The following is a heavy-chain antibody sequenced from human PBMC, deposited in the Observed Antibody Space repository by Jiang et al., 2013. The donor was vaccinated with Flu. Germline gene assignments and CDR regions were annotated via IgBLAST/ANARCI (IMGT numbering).Heavy chain of an antibody. CDR1: GDSVSSNSVT. CDR3: VRLVGSSWLDY. Sequence: QTLSLTCAISGDSVSSNSVTWTWIRQSPSRGLEWLGRTYYRSQWNYDYVVSVRGRMTITPDTSKNQFSLQLNSITPEDTAVYFCVRLVGSSWLDYWGQGILVTVSS. CDR2: TYYRSQWNY. V-gene: IGHV6-1*01. D-gene: IGHD6-13*01. J-gene: IGHJ4*01.